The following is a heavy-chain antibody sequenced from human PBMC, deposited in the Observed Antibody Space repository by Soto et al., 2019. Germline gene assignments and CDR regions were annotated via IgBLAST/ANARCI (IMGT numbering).Heavy chain of an antibody. CDR1: GGSFSGYY. Sequence: SETLSLTCAVYGGSFSGYYWSWIRQPPGKGLEWIGEINHSGSTNYNPSLKSRVTISVDTSKNQFSLKLSSVTAADTAVYYCARALELDPWGQGTLVTVSS. V-gene: IGHV4-34*01. D-gene: IGHD1-1*01. CDR2: INHSGST. J-gene: IGHJ5*02. CDR3: ARALELDP.